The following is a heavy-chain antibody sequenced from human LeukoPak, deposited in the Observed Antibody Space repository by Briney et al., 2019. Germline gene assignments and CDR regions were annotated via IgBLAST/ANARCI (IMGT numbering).Heavy chain of an antibody. Sequence: ASVKVSCKASGYTFTSYYMHWARQAPGQGLEWMGIINPSGGSTSYAQKFQGRVTMTRDTSTSTVYMELSSLRSEDTAVYYCARDGGSGWYDLYYYYGMDVWGQGTTVTVSS. CDR2: INPSGGST. CDR3: ARDGGSGWYDLYYYYGMDV. CDR1: GYTFTSYY. V-gene: IGHV1-46*01. J-gene: IGHJ6*02. D-gene: IGHD6-19*01.